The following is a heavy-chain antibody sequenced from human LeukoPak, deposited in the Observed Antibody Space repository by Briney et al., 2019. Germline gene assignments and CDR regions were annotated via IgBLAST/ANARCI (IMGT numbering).Heavy chain of an antibody. CDR2: IIPIFGTA. CDR1: GYTFTSYG. D-gene: IGHD3-22*01. CDR3: ARSSWGYYDSSGYYLAKSRAWDFQH. Sequence: GASVKVSCKASGYTFTSYGISWVRQAPGQGLEWMGGIIPIFGTANYAQKFQGRVTITADESTSTAYMELSSLRSEDTAVYYCARSSWGYYDSSGYYLAKSRAWDFQHWGQGTLVTVSS. J-gene: IGHJ1*01. V-gene: IGHV1-69*13.